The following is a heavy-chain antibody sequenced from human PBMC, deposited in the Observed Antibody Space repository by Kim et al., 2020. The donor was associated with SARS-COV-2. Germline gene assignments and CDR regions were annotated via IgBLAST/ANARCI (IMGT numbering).Heavy chain of an antibody. D-gene: IGHD3-9*01. J-gene: IGHJ4*02. Sequence: SETLSLTCTVSGGSISSNSYYWGWILQSPGKGLEWIGSIYYSGSTEYNPSLKSRVTISVNTSKNQFSLKLSSVTAADTAVYYCATYLTGFYPGYFDYWGQGTLVTVSS. V-gene: IGHV4-39*01. CDR3: ATYLTGFYPGYFDY. CDR2: IYYSGST. CDR1: GGSISSNSYY.